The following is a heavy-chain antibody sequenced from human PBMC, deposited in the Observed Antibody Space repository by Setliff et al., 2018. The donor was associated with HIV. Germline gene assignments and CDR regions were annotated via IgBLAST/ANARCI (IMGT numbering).Heavy chain of an antibody. D-gene: IGHD2-8*02. V-gene: IGHV4-39*02. CDR3: ARSNLVPDNWFDP. CDR1: DGSISSTNHY. J-gene: IGHJ5*02. Sequence: SETLSLTCTVSDGSISSTNHYWGWIRQSPGKRLEWIGTVHYSGSTYYNPSLKSRLTISVDTSTNHFSLKLSSVTAADTAVYYCARSNLVPDNWFDPWGQGTLVTVSS. CDR2: VHYSGST.